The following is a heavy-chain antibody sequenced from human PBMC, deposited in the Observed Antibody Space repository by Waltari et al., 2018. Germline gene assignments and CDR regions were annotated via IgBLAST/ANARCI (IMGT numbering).Heavy chain of an antibody. D-gene: IGHD3-22*01. CDR3: ARDRYYYNSTGYYKEIDY. J-gene: IGHJ4*02. V-gene: IGHV4-39*07. Sequence: QVQLQESGPRLVKPSETLSLTCTVSGGSITTSSYYWGWIRQPPGKGLEWIGNIYYSGTTFYSPSLKSRVTISVDIPKNQISLNLKSVTAADTAVYYCARDRYYYNSTGYYKEIDYWGQGTLVTVSS. CDR1: GGSITTSSYY. CDR2: IYYSGTT.